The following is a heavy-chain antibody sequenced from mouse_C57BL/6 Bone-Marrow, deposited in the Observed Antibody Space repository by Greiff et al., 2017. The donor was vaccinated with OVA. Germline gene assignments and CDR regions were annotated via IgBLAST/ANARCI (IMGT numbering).Heavy chain of an antibody. V-gene: IGHV1-64*01. D-gene: IGHD2-4*01. CDR3: ARKGLAYAMDY. Sequence: VKLQESGAELVKPGASVKLSCKASGYTFTSYWMHWVKQRPGQGLEWIGMIHPNSGSTNYNEKFKSKATLTVDKSSSTAYMQLSSLTSEDSAVYYCARKGLAYAMDYWGQGTSVTVSS. CDR1: GYTFTSYW. J-gene: IGHJ4*01. CDR2: IHPNSGST.